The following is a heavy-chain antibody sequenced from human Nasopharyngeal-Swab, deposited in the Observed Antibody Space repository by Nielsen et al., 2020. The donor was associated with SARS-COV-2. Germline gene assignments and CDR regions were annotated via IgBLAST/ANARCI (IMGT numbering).Heavy chain of an antibody. CDR2: ISYDGSNK. J-gene: IGHJ4*02. V-gene: IGHV3-30*18. D-gene: IGHD3-3*02. CDR3: AKDRSRGIFGVVIITYYFDY. Sequence: WIRQPPGKGLEWVAVISYDGSNKYYADSVKGRFTISRDNSKNTLYLQMNSLRAEDTAVYYCAKDRSRGIFGVVIITYYFDYWGQETLVTVSS.